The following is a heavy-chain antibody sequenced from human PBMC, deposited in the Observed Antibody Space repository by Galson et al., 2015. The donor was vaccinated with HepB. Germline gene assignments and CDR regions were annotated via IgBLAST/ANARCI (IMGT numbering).Heavy chain of an antibody. Sequence: SVKVSCKASGYTFTSYAMHWVRQAPGQRLEWMGWINADNGNIKYSQKFQGRVTITRDTSASTAYMELSSLRSEDTAVYYCARLKGSGSYSFDYWGQGTLVTVSS. CDR3: ARLKGSGSYSFDY. D-gene: IGHD3-10*01. CDR2: INADNGNI. CDR1: GYTFTSYA. V-gene: IGHV1-3*01. J-gene: IGHJ4*02.